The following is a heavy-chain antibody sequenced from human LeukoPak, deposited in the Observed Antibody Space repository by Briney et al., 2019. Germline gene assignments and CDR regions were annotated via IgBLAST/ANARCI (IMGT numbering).Heavy chain of an antibody. V-gene: IGHV3-48*03. D-gene: IGHD3-10*01. Sequence: GGCVRLSCAASGFTLSSSGMKWDRQAPGKGLEWVSHISSSGDTFYYADSVKGRFTISRENAKNSLYLQMNSLRAEDTAVYYCAGRAVSYYYGMDVWGQGTTVTVSS. CDR1: GFTLSSSG. J-gene: IGHJ6*02. CDR2: ISSSGDTF. CDR3: AGRAVSYYYGMDV.